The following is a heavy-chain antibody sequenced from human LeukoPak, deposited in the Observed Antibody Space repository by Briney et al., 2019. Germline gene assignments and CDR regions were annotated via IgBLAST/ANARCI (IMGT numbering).Heavy chain of an antibody. Sequence: PGRSLRLSCAASGFTFSSYAMHWVRQAPGKGLEWVAVISYDGSNKYYADSVKGRFTISGDNSKNTLYLQMNSLRAEDTAVYYCARDEGGIQLGYFDYWGQGTLVTVSS. CDR1: GFTFSSYA. CDR3: ARDEGGIQLGYFDY. V-gene: IGHV3-30*04. CDR2: ISYDGSNK. J-gene: IGHJ4*02. D-gene: IGHD5-18*01.